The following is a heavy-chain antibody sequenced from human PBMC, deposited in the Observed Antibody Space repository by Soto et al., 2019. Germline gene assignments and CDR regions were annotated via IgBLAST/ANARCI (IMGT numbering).Heavy chain of an antibody. Sequence: ASVKVSCTASGYTFTSYAMHWVRQAPGQRLEWMGWINAGNGNTKYSQKFQGRVTITRDTSASTAYMELSSLRSEDTAVYYCARDQAGAAAGGAHRKKYYYYYGMDVWGQGTTVTVSS. V-gene: IGHV1-3*01. D-gene: IGHD6-13*01. CDR3: ARDQAGAAAGGAHRKKYYYYYGMDV. J-gene: IGHJ6*02. CDR2: INAGNGNT. CDR1: GYTFTSYA.